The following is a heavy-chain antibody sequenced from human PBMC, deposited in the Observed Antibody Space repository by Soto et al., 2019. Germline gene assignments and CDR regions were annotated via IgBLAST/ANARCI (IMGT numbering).Heavy chain of an antibody. D-gene: IGHD3-10*01. J-gene: IGHJ4*02. Sequence: SETLSLTCAVYGGSFSGYYWSWIRQPPGKGLEWIGEINHSGSTNYNPSLKSRVTISVDTSKNQFSLKLSSVTAADTAVYYCAREPGVRGVFDYWGQGTLVTVSS. CDR1: GGSFSGYY. V-gene: IGHV4-34*01. CDR3: AREPGVRGVFDY. CDR2: INHSGST.